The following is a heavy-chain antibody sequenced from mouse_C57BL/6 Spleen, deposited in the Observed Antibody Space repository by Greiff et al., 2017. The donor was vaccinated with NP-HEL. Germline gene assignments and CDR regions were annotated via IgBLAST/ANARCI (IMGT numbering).Heavy chain of an antibody. CDR1: GYTFTDYY. V-gene: IGHV1-76*01. J-gene: IGHJ2*01. CDR3: ARWGSSSFDY. Sequence: QVQLQQSGAELVRPGASVKLSCKASGYTFTDYYINWVKQRPGQGLEWIARIYPGSGNTYYNEKFKGKATLTAEKSSSTAYMQLSSLTSEDSAVYFGARWGSSSFDYWGQGTTLTVSS. CDR2: IYPGSGNT. D-gene: IGHD1-1*01.